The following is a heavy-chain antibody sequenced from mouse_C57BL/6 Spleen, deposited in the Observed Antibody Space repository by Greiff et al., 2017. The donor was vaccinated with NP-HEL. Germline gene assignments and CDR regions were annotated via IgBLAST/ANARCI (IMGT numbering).Heavy chain of an antibody. CDR2: IYPGDGDT. J-gene: IGHJ3*01. CDR3: ARSFYYGSPFAY. Sequence: QVQLQQSGPELVKPGASVKISCKASGYAFSSSWMNWVKQRPGKGLEWIGRIYPGDGDTNYNGKFKGKATLTADKSSSTAYMQLSSLTSEDSAVYFCARSFYYGSPFAYWGQGTLVTVSA. D-gene: IGHD1-1*01. V-gene: IGHV1-82*01. CDR1: GYAFSSSW.